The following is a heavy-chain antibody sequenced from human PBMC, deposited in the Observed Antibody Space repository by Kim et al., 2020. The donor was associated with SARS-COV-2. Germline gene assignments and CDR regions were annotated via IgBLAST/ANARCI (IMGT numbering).Heavy chain of an antibody. CDR2: T. V-gene: IGHV4-39*07. J-gene: IGHJ3*02. Sequence: TYNTPSLKSRVTISVATSKNQFSLKLSSVTAADTAVYYCTKTNTAIAFDIWGQGTMVTVSS. CDR3: TKTNTAIAFDI. D-gene: IGHD5-18*01.